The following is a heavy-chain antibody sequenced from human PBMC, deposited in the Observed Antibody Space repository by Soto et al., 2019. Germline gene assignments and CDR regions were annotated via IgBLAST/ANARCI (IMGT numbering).Heavy chain of an antibody. Sequence: QVQLQESGPGLVKPSQTLSLTCAVSGGSISNGGYYWSWIRQHPGNDLEWIGSIYFSGSTYYNPSLKSRVTMSVATPKNQFSLKLSSVTAADTAMYYCARDSHSQQPNHRWGGGDMDVWGKWTTVTVSS. CDR3: ARDSHSQQPNHRWGGGDMDV. J-gene: IGHJ6*03. V-gene: IGHV4-31*11. CDR1: GGSISNGGYY. CDR2: IYFSGST. D-gene: IGHD6-13*01.